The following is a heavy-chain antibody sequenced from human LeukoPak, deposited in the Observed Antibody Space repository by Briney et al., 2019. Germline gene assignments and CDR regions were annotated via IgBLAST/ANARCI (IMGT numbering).Heavy chain of an antibody. CDR3: TTAPYGEFGGVNADV. CDR2: IKSKTDGGTT. J-gene: IGHJ6*04. D-gene: IGHD3-16*01. CDR1: GFTFSTYA. Sequence: GGSLRLSCAASGFTFSTYAMGWVRQAPGKGLEWVGRIKSKTDGGTTDYAAPVKGRFTISRDDSKNTLYLQMNSLKTEDTAVYYCTTAPYGEFGGVNADVWGKGTTVTVSS. V-gene: IGHV3-15*01.